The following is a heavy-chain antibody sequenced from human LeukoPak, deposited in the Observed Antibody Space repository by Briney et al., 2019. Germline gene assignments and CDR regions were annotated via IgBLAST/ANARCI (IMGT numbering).Heavy chain of an antibody. D-gene: IGHD3-10*01. CDR3: ARVATMVRVGMDF. V-gene: IGHV3-48*02. J-gene: IGHJ6*02. CDR1: RFTFRSYG. Sequence: GGSLRLSCAASRFTFRSYGMNWVRQAPGKGLEWISYISTSSTITYADSVKGRFTISRDNAKNSLYLQTNSLRDEDTAVYYCARVATMVRVGMDFWGQGTTVTVSS. CDR2: ISTSSTI.